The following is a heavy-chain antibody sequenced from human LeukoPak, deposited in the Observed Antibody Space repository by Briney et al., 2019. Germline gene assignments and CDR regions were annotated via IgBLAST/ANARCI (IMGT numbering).Heavy chain of an antibody. D-gene: IGHD2-15*01. J-gene: IGHJ6*03. V-gene: IGHV1-69*13. Sequence: GASVKVSCKASGGTFSSYAISWVRQAPGQGLEWMGGIIPIFGTANYAQKFQGRVTITADESTSTAYMELSSLRSEDTAVYYCASGLVVVAQYYYYYYMDVWGKGTTVTIS. CDR1: GGTFSSYA. CDR2: IIPIFGTA. CDR3: ASGLVVVAQYYYYYYMDV.